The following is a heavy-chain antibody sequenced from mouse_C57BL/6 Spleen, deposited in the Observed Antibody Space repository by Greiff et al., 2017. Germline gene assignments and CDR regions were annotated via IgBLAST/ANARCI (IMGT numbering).Heavy chain of an antibody. Sequence: EVQLQQSGPELVKPGASVKIPCKASGYTFTDYNMDWVKQSHGKSLEWIGDINPNNGGTIYNQKFKGKATLTVDKSSSTAYMELRSLTSEDTAVYYCARRDYYGSSYGYCDVWGTGTTVTVSS. CDR1: GYTFTDYN. J-gene: IGHJ1*03. D-gene: IGHD1-1*01. CDR2: INPNNGGT. CDR3: ARRDYYGSSYGYCDV. V-gene: IGHV1-18*01.